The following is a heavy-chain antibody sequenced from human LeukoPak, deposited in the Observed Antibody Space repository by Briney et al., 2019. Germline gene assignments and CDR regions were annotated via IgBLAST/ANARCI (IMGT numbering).Heavy chain of an antibody. J-gene: IGHJ4*02. Sequence: GGSLRLSCAASGFTFDDYAMHWVRQAPGKGLEWVSGISWNSGSIGYADSVKGRFTISRDNAKNSLYLQMNSLRAEDTAVYYCARAGWYYDFWSGYYPFDYWGQGTLVTVSS. V-gene: IGHV3-9*01. CDR3: ARAGWYYDFWSGYYPFDY. CDR2: ISWNSGSI. CDR1: GFTFDDYA. D-gene: IGHD3-3*01.